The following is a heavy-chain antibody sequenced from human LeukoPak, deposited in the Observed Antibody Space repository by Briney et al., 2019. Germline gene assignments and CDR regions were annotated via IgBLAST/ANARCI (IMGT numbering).Heavy chain of an antibody. D-gene: IGHD3-22*01. Sequence: GASVKVSCKASGGTFSSYAISWVRQAPGQGLEWMGGIIPIFGTANYAQKFQGRVTITADESTGTAYMELSSLRSEDTAVYYCARDRLVPIQPTYYYDSSGYLDYWGQGTLVTVSS. CDR2: IIPIFGTA. CDR3: ARDRLVPIQPTYYYDSSGYLDY. CDR1: GGTFSSYA. V-gene: IGHV1-69*13. J-gene: IGHJ4*02.